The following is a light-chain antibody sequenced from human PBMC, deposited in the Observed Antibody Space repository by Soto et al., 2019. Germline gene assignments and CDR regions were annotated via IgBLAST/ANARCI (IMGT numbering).Light chain of an antibody. CDR2: EAN. J-gene: IGLJ3*02. CDR3: CSYAGSSNWV. V-gene: IGLV2-23*01. CDR1: RSNVGSYNL. Sequence: QSALTQPASVSGSPGQSITISCTGTRSNVGSYNLVSWYQQRPGKAPKLLIYEANKRPSGVSSRFSGSKSGSTASLTVSGLQPEDEADYYCCSYAGSSNWVFGGGTKLTVL.